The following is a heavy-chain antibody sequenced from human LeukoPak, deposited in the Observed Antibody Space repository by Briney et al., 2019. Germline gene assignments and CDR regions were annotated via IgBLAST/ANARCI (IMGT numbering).Heavy chain of an antibody. CDR2: IIPILGIA. CDR3: ASAWGSGMDV. J-gene: IGHJ6*02. V-gene: IGHV1-69*04. Sequence: SVKVSCKASGYTFTSYDINWVRQAPGQGLEWMGRIIPILGIANYAQKFQGRVTITADKSTSTAYMELSSLRSEDTAVYYCASAWGSGMDVWGQGTTVTASS. D-gene: IGHD7-27*01. CDR1: GYTFTSYD.